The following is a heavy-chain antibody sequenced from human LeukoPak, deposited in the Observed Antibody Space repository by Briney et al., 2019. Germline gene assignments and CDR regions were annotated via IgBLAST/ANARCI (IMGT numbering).Heavy chain of an antibody. CDR1: GGTFSSYA. V-gene: IGHV1-69*13. CDR3: ASAVGPDLNIYYYYGMDV. CDR2: IIPIFGTA. J-gene: IGHJ6*02. Sequence: GASVKVSCKASGGTFSSYAISWVRQAPGQGLEWMGGIIPIFGTANYAQKFQGRVTITADESTSTAYMELSSLRSEDTAVYYCASAVGPDLNIYYYYGMDVWGQGTTVTVSS.